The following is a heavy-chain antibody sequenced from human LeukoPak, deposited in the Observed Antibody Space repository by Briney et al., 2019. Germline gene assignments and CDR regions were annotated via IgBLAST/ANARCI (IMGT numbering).Heavy chain of an antibody. J-gene: IGHJ4*02. CDR1: GYSFTSYW. D-gene: IGHD3-10*01. V-gene: IGHV5-10-1*01. Sequence: GESLQISCKGSGYSFTSYWISWVRQMPGKGLEWMGRIDPSDSYTNYSPSFQGHVTISADKSISTAYLQWSSLKASDTAMYYCVLGAGSGSYYNSDYWGQGTLVTVSS. CDR3: VLGAGSGSYYNSDY. CDR2: IDPSDSYT.